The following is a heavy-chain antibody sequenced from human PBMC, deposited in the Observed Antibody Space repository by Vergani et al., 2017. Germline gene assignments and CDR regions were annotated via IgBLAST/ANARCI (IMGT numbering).Heavy chain of an antibody. V-gene: IGHV3-30*03. J-gene: IGHJ4*02. CDR1: IFSFRSYG. CDR3: ARLSYDTTPYLQGGYDC. CDR2: ISNDGSDQ. D-gene: IGHD3-22*01. Sequence: QVQLVESGGGVVRPGRSLRLSCAVSIFSFRSYGMHWVRQAPGKGLEWVASISNDGSDQNYADSVRGRFTISRDNSKNMLYLQMNSLRAEDTAVYYCARLSYDTTPYLQGGYDCWGQGTLVSVSS.